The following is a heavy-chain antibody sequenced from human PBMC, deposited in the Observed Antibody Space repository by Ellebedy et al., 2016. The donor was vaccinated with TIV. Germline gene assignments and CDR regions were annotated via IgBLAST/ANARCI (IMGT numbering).Heavy chain of an antibody. V-gene: IGHV3-7*01. CDR1: GITFGGYA. CDR2: IKQEGSEK. CDR3: ARDPGTAGRDWYFDL. D-gene: IGHD6-13*01. Sequence: GESLKISCSFSGITFGGYAMSWFRQAPGKGLEWVANIKQEGSEKYYVDSMKGRFNISRDNAKNTRYLQMNSLRAEDTAVYYCARDPGTAGRDWYFDLWGRGTLVTVSS. J-gene: IGHJ2*01.